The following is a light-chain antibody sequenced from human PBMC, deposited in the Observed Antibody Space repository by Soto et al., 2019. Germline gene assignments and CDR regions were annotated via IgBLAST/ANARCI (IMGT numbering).Light chain of an antibody. Sequence: EIVLTQSPATLSLSPGERATLSCRASQSIPSNYLAWYQQKPGQAPRLLIYDASSRATGIPDRFSGSGPGTDFTLTISRLEPEDLGVYYCQQYGYSPPWTFGQGTKVDI. V-gene: IGKV3-20*01. CDR2: DAS. CDR1: QSIPSNY. J-gene: IGKJ1*01. CDR3: QQYGYSPPWT.